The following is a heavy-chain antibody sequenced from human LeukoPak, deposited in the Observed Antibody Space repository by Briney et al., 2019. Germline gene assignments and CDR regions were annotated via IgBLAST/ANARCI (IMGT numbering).Heavy chain of an antibody. Sequence: SETLSLTCTVSGGSISSYYWSWIRQPPGKGLEWIGYTSYSGSTNYNPSLKSRVTISVDTSKNQFSLKLTPVTAADTAVYYCARTRAYGGRPDYWGQGTLVTVSS. CDR1: GGSISSYY. J-gene: IGHJ4*02. CDR3: ARTRAYGGRPDY. D-gene: IGHD4-23*01. V-gene: IGHV4-59*01. CDR2: TSYSGST.